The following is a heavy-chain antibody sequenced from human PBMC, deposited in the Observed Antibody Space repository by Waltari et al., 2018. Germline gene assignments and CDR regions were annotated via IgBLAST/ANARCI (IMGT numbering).Heavy chain of an antibody. J-gene: IGHJ3*02. CDR3: ARGLSSSWSAFDI. Sequence: QLQLQESGSGLVKPSQTLSLTCAVSGGSISSGGYSRSWIRQPPGKGLEWIGYIYQSWSTYYTQSLKSRVTISVYRSKNQFSLKLSSVTAADTAVYYCARGLSSSWSAFDIWGQGTMVTVSS. CDR1: GGSISSGGYS. CDR2: IYQSWST. V-gene: IGHV4-30-2*01. D-gene: IGHD6-13*01.